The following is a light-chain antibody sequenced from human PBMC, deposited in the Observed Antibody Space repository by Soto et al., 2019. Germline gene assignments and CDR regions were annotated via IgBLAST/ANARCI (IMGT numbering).Light chain of an antibody. CDR3: QQYVGPRFT. Sequence: EIVLTQSPDTLSFAPVERATLSCRASQSFSSSYLAWYQQRPGQPPRLLIYGTSKRATGIPDRFSGSGFDKDFTLTISRLDPGDSAVYYCQQYVGPRFTFGQGTRLEIK. CDR2: GTS. V-gene: IGKV3-20*01. CDR1: QSFSSSY. J-gene: IGKJ5*01.